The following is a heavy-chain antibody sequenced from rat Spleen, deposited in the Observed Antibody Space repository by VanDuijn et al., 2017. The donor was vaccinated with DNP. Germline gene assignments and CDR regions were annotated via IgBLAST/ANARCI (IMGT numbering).Heavy chain of an antibody. Sequence: QVQLKESGPVLVQASETLSLTCTVSGFSLTNYGVIWVRQSPGKGLDWMGLIWHTGDTRYNSALKSRLRITKDTSKSQVFLKMISLQNEDIATYYCARGEQRYWYFDFWGPGTMVTVSS. D-gene: IGHD1-2*01. CDR2: IWHTGDT. J-gene: IGHJ1*01. V-gene: IGHV2S75*01. CDR3: ARGEQRYWYFDF. CDR1: GFSLTNYG.